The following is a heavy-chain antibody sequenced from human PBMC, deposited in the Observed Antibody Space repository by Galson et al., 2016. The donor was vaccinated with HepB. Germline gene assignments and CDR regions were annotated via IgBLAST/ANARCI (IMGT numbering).Heavy chain of an antibody. CDR3: ASLPVTATSDY. Sequence: SLRLSCAASGFTFVTYAMYWVRQAPGKGLEWVALISFDGGKITYAESVKGRFTISRDNSKNALYLQMNSLGAEDTAVYDCASLPVTATSDYWGQGTLVTVPP. CDR2: ISFDGGKI. J-gene: IGHJ4*02. CDR1: GFTFVTYA. V-gene: IGHV3-30-3*01. D-gene: IGHD2-15*01.